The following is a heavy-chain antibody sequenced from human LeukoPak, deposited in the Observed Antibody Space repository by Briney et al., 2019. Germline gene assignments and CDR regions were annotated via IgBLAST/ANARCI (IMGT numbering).Heavy chain of an antibody. Sequence: ASVKVSCKASGGTFSSYAISWVRQAPGQGLEWMGGIIPIFGTANYAQKFQGRVTITTDESTSTAYMELSSLRSEDTAVYYCARSGSTIFGVVNKRAFDIWGQGTMVTVSS. CDR2: IIPIFGTA. D-gene: IGHD3-3*01. V-gene: IGHV1-69*05. CDR3: ARSGSTIFGVVNKRAFDI. CDR1: GGTFSSYA. J-gene: IGHJ3*02.